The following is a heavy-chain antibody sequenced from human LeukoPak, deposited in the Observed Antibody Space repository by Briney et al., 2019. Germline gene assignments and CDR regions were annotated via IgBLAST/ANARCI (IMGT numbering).Heavy chain of an antibody. D-gene: IGHD6-13*01. CDR3: AGEAGAGTNFDY. CDR1: GDAIGNQY. V-gene: IGHV4-59*11. J-gene: IGHJ4*02. CDR2: IYYSEYT. Sequence: PSETLSLTCTVSGDAIGNQYWSWIRQPPGKGLEWIGYIYYSEYTKYNPSLESRVTISVDTSKNQFSLRLTSVTAADTAIYFCAGEAGAGTNFDYWGQGILVTVSS.